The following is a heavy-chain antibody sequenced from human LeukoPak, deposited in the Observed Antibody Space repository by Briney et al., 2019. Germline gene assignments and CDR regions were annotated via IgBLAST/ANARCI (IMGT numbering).Heavy chain of an antibody. V-gene: IGHV3-23*01. J-gene: IGHJ3*02. CDR1: GFTFSDYA. CDR2: ISGGGTPT. CDR3: AKDTTIFGVVPENDAFDI. D-gene: IGHD3-3*01. Sequence: SGGSLRLSCVVSGFTFSDYAMSWVRQAPGKGLEWVSAISGGGTPTFYADSVKGRFITSRDNSKNTLYLQMNSLRVEDTAVYYCAKDTTIFGVVPENDAFDIWGQGTMVTVSS.